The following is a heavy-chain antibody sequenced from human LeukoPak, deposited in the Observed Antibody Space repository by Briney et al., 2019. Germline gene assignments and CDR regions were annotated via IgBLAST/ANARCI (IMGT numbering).Heavy chain of an antibody. V-gene: IGHV4-38-2*02. J-gene: IGHJ4*02. CDR1: GYSISSTYY. Sequence: SETLSLTCTVSGYSISSTYYWGWIRQPPGKGLEWIGRIYHSGSTYDNPSLKSRVTISVDTSKNQFSLRLSSVTAADTAVYYSASVCSSTSCYRDYWGQGTLVTASS. D-gene: IGHD2-2*01. CDR3: ASVCSSTSCYRDY. CDR2: IYHSGST.